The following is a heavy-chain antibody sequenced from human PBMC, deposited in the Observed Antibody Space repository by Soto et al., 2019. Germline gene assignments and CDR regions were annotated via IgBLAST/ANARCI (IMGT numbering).Heavy chain of an antibody. J-gene: IGHJ4*02. CDR2: ISGRGGSK. V-gene: IGHV3-23*01. Sequence: GGSRRLPWAASGFTFSTYAMSWVRQAAGKGMEWVSDISGRGGSKYYAVSVKGGITISRGNSKKPLYLQMNSLRDQDTAVYYCAKGAAGWSGYWPYWGQETLVTVSS. CDR1: GFTFSTYA. CDR3: AKGAAGWSGYWPY. D-gene: IGHD3-3*01.